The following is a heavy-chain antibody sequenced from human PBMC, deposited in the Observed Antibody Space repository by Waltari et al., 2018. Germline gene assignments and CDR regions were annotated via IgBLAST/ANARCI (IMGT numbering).Heavy chain of an antibody. CDR1: GFTFSSYW. J-gene: IGHJ4*02. Sequence: EVQLVESGGGLVQPGGSLRLSCAASGFTFSSYWMSWVRQAPGKGLEWVANIKQDGSEKYYVDYVKGRFTISRDNAKNSLYLQMNSLRAEDTAVYYCARGGRAGTPDYWGQGTLVTVSS. D-gene: IGHD1-1*01. CDR3: ARGGRAGTPDY. V-gene: IGHV3-7*01. CDR2: IKQDGSEK.